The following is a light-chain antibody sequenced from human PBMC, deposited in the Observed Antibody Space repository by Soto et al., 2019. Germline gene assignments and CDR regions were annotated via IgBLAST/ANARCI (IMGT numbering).Light chain of an antibody. CDR1: SSDVGGYNY. CDR3: SSYTSSSTLVV. CDR2: EVS. V-gene: IGLV2-14*01. Sequence: QSALTQPASVSGSPGQSITISCTGTSSDVGGYNYVSWYQQHPGKAPKLMIHEVSNRPSGVSNRFSGSKSANTASLTISGLQAEDEADYYCSSYTSSSTLVVFGGGTKLTVL. J-gene: IGLJ2*01.